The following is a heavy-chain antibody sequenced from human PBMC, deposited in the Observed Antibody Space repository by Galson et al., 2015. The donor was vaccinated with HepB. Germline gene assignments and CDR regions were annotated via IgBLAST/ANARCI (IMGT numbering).Heavy chain of an antibody. CDR2: IYWDDDK. J-gene: IGHJ4*02. CDR3: AHRPLTFRSDRGVYWNYFDN. CDR1: GFSVNTAGVG. Sequence: PALVKPTQTLTLTCTFSGFSVNTAGVGVGWIRQPPGKALEWLALIYWDDDKHYNPFLKSRLSITKDASKNLVALMMTDMDPGDTATYFCAHRPLTFRSDRGVYWNYFDNWGQGTLVVVSS. D-gene: IGHD2-21*01. V-gene: IGHV2-5*02.